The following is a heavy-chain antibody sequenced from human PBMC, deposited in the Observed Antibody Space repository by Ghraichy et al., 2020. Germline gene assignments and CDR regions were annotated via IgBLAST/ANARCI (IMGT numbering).Heavy chain of an antibody. CDR2: IGSSGGST. D-gene: IGHD2-15*01. J-gene: IGHJ5*02. CDR1: GFTFSSYA. CDR3: AKSWGYCSGGACPPYNWFDP. V-gene: IGHV3-23*01. Sequence: SCAASGFTFSSYAMSWVRQAPGKGLEWVSTIGSSGGSTSHADSVKGRFTVSRDNSKNTLFMQMSSLRAEDTAVYYCAKSWGYCSGGACPPYNWFDPWGQGTLVTVSS.